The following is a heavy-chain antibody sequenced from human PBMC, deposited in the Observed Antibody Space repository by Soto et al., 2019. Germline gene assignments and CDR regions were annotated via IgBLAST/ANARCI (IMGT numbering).Heavy chain of an antibody. Sequence: ASVKVSCKASGYAFTSYGISWVRQATGQGLEWMGWISAYNGNTNYAQKLQGRVTMTTDTSTSTAYMELRSLRSDDTAVYYCARDGDYYDSSGYYSHWGQGTLVTVSS. D-gene: IGHD3-22*01. V-gene: IGHV1-18*01. CDR2: ISAYNGNT. CDR3: ARDGDYYDSSGYYSH. J-gene: IGHJ4*02. CDR1: GYAFTSYG.